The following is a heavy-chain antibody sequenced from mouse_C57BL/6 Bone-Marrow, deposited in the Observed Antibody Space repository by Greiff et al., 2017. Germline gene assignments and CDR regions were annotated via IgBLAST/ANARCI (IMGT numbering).Heavy chain of an antibody. CDR2: INPSSGYT. J-gene: IGHJ3*01. CDR1: GYTFTSYW. V-gene: IGHV1-7*01. CDR3: AREGKTWITRAWFAY. D-gene: IGHD2-4*01. Sequence: VQVVESGAELAKPGASVKLSCKASGYTFTSYWMHWVKQRPGQGLEWIGYINPSSGYTKYNQKFKDKATLTADKSSSTAYMQLSSLTYEDSAVYYCAREGKTWITRAWFAYWGQGTLVTVSA.